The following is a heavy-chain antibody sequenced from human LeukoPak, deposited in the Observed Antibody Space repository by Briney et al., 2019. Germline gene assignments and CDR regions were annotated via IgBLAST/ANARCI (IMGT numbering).Heavy chain of an antibody. CDR2: IYYSGST. D-gene: IGHD3-3*01. CDR1: GGSISSYY. J-gene: IGHJ3*02. V-gene: IGHV4-59*01. Sequence: SETLSLTCTVSGGSISSYYWSWIRQPPGKGLEWIGYIYYSGSTNYNLSLKSRVTISVDTSKNQFSLKLSSVTAADTAVYYCAMSRYDFGAAFDIWGQGTMVTVSS. CDR3: AMSRYDFGAAFDI.